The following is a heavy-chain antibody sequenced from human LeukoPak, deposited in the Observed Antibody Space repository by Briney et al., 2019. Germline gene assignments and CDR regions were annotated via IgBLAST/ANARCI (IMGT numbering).Heavy chain of an antibody. V-gene: IGHV4-59*01. CDR1: GGSISSYY. Sequence: SETLSLTCTVSGGSISSYYWSWIRQPPGKGLEWIGYIYYSGSTNYNPSLKSRVTISVDKSKNQFSLKLNSVTAADTAVYYCARSTYYYDSSGYFVGYFQHWGQGTLVTVSS. D-gene: IGHD3-22*01. CDR2: IYYSGST. J-gene: IGHJ1*01. CDR3: ARSTYYYDSSGYFVGYFQH.